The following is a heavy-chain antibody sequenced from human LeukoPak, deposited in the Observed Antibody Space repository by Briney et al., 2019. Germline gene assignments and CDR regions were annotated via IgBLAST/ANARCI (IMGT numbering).Heavy chain of an antibody. CDR1: GGTFSSYA. Sequence: SVKVSCKAPGGTFSSYAISWVRQAPGQGLEWMGGIIPIFGTANYAQKFQGRVTMTRDTSTSTVYMELSSLRSEDTAVYYCARDTTPHGYSEYYFDYWGQGTLVTVSS. CDR3: ARDTTPHGYSEYYFDY. V-gene: IGHV1-69*05. D-gene: IGHD3-22*01. J-gene: IGHJ4*02. CDR2: IIPIFGTA.